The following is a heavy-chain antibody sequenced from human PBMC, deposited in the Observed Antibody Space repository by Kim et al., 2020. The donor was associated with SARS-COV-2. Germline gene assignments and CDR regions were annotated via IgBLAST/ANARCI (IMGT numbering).Heavy chain of an antibody. CDR3: AKTGGKQQLVTAFDI. V-gene: IGHV3-30*18. D-gene: IGHD6-13*01. Sequence: GGSLRLSCAASGFTFSSYGMHWVRQAPGKGLEWVAVISYDGSNKYYADSVKGRFTISRDNSKNTLYLQMNSLRAEDTAVYYCAKTGGKQQLVTAFDIWGQGTMVTVSS. CDR2: ISYDGSNK. J-gene: IGHJ3*02. CDR1: GFTFSSYG.